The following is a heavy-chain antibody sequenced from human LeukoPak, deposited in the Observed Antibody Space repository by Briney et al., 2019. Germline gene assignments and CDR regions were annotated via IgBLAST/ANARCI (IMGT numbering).Heavy chain of an antibody. V-gene: IGHV3-7*01. CDR1: GFTFSVYW. D-gene: IGHD6-6*01. Sequence: GGSLRLSCAASGFTFSVYWMSWVRQAPGRGLEWVANIKQDGSVKYYVDSVKGRFTISRDNAKNSVYLQMNSLRAEDTAVYYCARDLSSSSSEWFDPWGQGTLVTVSS. J-gene: IGHJ5*02. CDR2: IKQDGSVK. CDR3: ARDLSSSSSEWFDP.